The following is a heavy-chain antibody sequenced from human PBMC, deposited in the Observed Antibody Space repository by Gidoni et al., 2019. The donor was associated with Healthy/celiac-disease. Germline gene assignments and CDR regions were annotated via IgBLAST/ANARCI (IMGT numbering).Heavy chain of an antibody. J-gene: IGHJ4*02. CDR1: GGSFSGYY. D-gene: IGHD6-19*01. CDR3: ARFRVYIAVAARGYFDY. Sequence: QVQLQQWGAGLLKPSETLSLTCAVYGGSFSGYYWSWIRQPPGKGLEWIGEINHSGSTNYNPSLKSRVTISVDTSKNQFSLKLSSVTAADTAVYYCARFRVYIAVAARGYFDYWGQGTLVTVSS. V-gene: IGHV4-34*01. CDR2: INHSGST.